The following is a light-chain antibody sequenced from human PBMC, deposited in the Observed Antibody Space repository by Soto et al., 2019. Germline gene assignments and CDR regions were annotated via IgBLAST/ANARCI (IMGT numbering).Light chain of an antibody. CDR3: SSYAGSNNVV. V-gene: IGLV2-8*01. J-gene: IGLJ2*01. Sequence: QSALTQSPSASGSPGQSVTISCTGTSSDVGGHNYVSWYQQHPGKAPKLMIYEVSKRPSGVPDRFSGSKSGNTASLTVSGLLAEDEADYYCSSYAGSNNVVFGGGTKLTVL. CDR2: EVS. CDR1: SSDVGGHNY.